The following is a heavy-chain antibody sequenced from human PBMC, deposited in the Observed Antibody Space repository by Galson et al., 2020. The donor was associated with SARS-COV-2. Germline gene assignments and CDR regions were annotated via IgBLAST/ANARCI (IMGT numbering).Heavy chain of an antibody. CDR2: IYYSGST. D-gene: IGHD1-1*01. CDR1: GGSISSYY. V-gene: IGHV4-59*01. Sequence: SETLSLTCTVSGGSISSYYWSWIRQPPGKGLEWIGYIYYSGSTNYNPSLKSRVTISVDTSKNQFSLKLSSVTAADTAVYYCARAGNGAPGRLDYYYYMDVWGKGTTVTVSS. J-gene: IGHJ6*03. CDR3: ARAGNGAPGRLDYYYYMDV.